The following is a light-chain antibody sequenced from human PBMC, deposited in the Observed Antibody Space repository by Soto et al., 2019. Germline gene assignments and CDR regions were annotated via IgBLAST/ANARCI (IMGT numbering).Light chain of an antibody. Sequence: DIQMTQSPSSLSASIGDRVSITCPASQSIGNFLNWYQQKPGKVPKLLIYAASNLHSGVPSRFRGSGSGTEFTLTISSLQLEDFAAYYCQQSYTSPAFTFGPGTRV. CDR1: QSIGNF. J-gene: IGKJ3*01. CDR3: QQSYTSPAFT. V-gene: IGKV1-39*01. CDR2: AAS.